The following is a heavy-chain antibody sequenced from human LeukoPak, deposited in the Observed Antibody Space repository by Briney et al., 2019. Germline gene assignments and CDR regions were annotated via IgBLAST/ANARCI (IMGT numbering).Heavy chain of an antibody. V-gene: IGHV1-46*01. CDR1: GYTFTSYY. D-gene: IGHD3-22*01. Sequence: ASVKVSCKASGYTFTSYYIHWVRQAPGQGLEWMGLVNPSGGGTSYAQKFQGRVIMTRDTSTSTVYMELSSLRSEDTAVYYCARKGYDSSGYYKSNYFDYWGQGTLVTVSS. CDR2: VNPSGGGT. CDR3: ARKGYDSSGYYKSNYFDY. J-gene: IGHJ4*02.